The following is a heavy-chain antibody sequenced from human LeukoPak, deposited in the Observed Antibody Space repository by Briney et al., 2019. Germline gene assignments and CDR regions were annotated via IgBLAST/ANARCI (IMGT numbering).Heavy chain of an antibody. CDR3: VRDRLGDWYIRDFDS. J-gene: IGHJ4*02. D-gene: IGHD5-24*01. CDR2: IRYDGSNK. CDR1: GFAFSSYG. Sequence: GGSLRLSCAASGFAFSSYGMHWVRQAPGKGLEWVAFIRYDGSNKYYADSVKGRFTIPRDNAENSLYLQMDSLRAEDTAVYYCVRDRLGDWYIRDFDSWGQGTLVTVSS. V-gene: IGHV3-30*02.